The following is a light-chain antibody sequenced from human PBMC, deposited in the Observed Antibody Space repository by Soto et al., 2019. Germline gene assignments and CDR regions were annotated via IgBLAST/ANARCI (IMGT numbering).Light chain of an antibody. V-gene: IGKV3-15*01. CDR1: QSVSSK. Sequence: EIVMTQSPDTLSVSPGERDTLSCRASQSVSSKLAWYQQKPGQAPRLLIYGASTRATGIPARFSGSGSGTEFTLTISSLQSEDFAVYYCRQYNNWPRTFGQGTKVDIK. CDR2: GAS. CDR3: RQYNNWPRT. J-gene: IGKJ1*01.